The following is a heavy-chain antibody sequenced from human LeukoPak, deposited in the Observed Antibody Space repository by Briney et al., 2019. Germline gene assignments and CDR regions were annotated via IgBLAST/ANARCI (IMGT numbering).Heavy chain of an antibody. V-gene: IGHV4-59*01. D-gene: IGHD6-13*01. CDR1: GGSISSYY. J-gene: IGHJ5*02. CDR2: IYYSGST. Sequence: SETLSLTCTVSGGSISSYYWSWIRHPPGKGLEWIGYIYYSGSTNYNPSLKSRVTISVDTSKNQFSLKLSSVTAADTAVYYCARDTGSAAAPSTFEPWGQGTLVTVSS. CDR3: ARDTGSAAAPSTFEP.